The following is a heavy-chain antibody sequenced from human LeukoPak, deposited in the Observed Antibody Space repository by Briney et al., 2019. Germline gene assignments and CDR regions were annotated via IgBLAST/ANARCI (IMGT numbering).Heavy chain of an antibody. CDR1: GLTFRNYG. CDR3: ARETWYAIIDY. Sequence: GGSLRLSCAASGLTFRNYGMHWVRQAPGKGLEWVAVIWYDGSNKYYADSVKGRFTISRDNSKNTLYLQMNSLRAEDTAVYYCARETWYAIIDYWGQGTLVTVSS. V-gene: IGHV3-33*08. D-gene: IGHD2-8*01. J-gene: IGHJ4*02. CDR2: IWYDGSNK.